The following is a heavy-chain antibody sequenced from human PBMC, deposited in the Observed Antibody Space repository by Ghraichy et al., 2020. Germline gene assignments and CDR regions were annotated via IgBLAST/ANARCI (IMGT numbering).Heavy chain of an antibody. Sequence: SETLSLTCTVPGGSISSSSYYWGWIRQPSGKGLEWIGSIYYSRNTYYNPSLKSRVTITVDTSKNQFSLKLSSVTATDTAVYYCARVGIVVEGHGGYYYYYGMYVWGQGTTVTVSS. J-gene: IGHJ6*02. CDR3: ARVGIVVEGHGGYYYYYGMYV. D-gene: IGHD2-15*01. CDR1: GGSISSSSYY. CDR2: IYYSRNT. V-gene: IGHV4-39*07.